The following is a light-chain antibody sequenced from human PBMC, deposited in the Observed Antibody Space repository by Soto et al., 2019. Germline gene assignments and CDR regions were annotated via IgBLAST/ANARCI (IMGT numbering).Light chain of an antibody. V-gene: IGKV2-28*01. CDR3: MQVLQTPRT. CDR1: QSLLHSNGYNY. Sequence: DIVMTQSPLSLSVIPGEPASISCRSSQSLLHSNGYNYVDWYLQKPGQSPQLLIYLGSTRASGVPDRFSGGGSGTVFTLKISRVQAEDVGVYYCMQVLQTPRTFGQGTKVEIK. CDR2: LGS. J-gene: IGKJ1*01.